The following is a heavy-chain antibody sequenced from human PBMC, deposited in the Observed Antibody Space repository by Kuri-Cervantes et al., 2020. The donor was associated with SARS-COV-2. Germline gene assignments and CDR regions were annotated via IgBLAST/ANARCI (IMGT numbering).Heavy chain of an antibody. J-gene: IGHJ6*02. CDR1: GYTFTSYG. D-gene: IGHD6-19*01. CDR2: ISAYNGNT. CDR3: ARDEGGWYRGGSYYFYGMDV. Sequence: ASVKVSCKASGYTFTSYGISWVRQAPGRGLEWMGWISAYNGNTNYAQKLQGRVTMTTDTSTSTAYMQLRSLRSDDTAVYYCARDEGGWYRGGSYYFYGMDVWGQGTTVTVSS. V-gene: IGHV1-18*01.